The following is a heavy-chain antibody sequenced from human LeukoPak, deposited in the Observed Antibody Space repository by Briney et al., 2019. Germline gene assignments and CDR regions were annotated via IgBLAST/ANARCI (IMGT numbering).Heavy chain of an antibody. CDR2: ISSSGSTI. CDR3: AKEHDYGDGWVDI. J-gene: IGHJ3*02. CDR1: GFTFSDYY. D-gene: IGHD4-17*01. V-gene: IGHV3-11*04. Sequence: GGSLRLSCAASGFTFSDYYMSWIRQAPGKGLEWVSYISSSGSTIYYADSVKGRFTISRDNSKNTLYLQMNSLRAEDTAVYHCAKEHDYGDGWVDIWGQGTMVTVSS.